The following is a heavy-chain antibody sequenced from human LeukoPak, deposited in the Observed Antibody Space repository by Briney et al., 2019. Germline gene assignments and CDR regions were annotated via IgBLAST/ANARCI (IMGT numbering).Heavy chain of an antibody. CDR2: SRSRARGYST. D-gene: IGHD5-12*01. CDR3: VSTITGSCFDD. Sequence: GGSLRLSYAASGFTVSDHLMDWVRQAPGKGLEWVARSRSRARGYSTEYAASVKGRFTISRGESNNLVYLQMNSLQTEDTAVYFCVSTITGSCFDDWGQGTLVTVSS. V-gene: IGHV3-72*01. CDR1: GFTVSDHL. J-gene: IGHJ5*02.